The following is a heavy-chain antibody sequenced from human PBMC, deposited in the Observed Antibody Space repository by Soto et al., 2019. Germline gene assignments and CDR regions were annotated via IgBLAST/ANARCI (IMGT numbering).Heavy chain of an antibody. CDR3: ARVTTMGGY. J-gene: IGHJ4*02. D-gene: IGHD4-17*01. CDR2: IKQDGSEK. CDR1: GLRFRDYW. V-gene: IGHV3-7*01. Sequence: EVQLVESGGGLVQPGESLRLSCAASGLRFRDYWMYWVRQPPGKGLEWVANIKQDGSEKYYVDSVKGRFTISRDNARNSLFLQMDSLRAEDTAVFFCARVTTMGGYWGQGTLVTVSS.